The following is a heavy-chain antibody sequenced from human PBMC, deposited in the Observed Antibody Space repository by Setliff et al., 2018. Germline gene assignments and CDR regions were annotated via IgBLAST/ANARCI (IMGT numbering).Heavy chain of an antibody. CDR2: IIPVFRTA. CDR3: VRLVRFCTKVACQTLSGAEH. Sequence: SVKVSCKASGGTFKSDGFNWVRQAPGQGLEWMGRIIPVFRTATYAPKFQGRVTITADESTSTAYMEVSSLRSDDTAIYYCVRLVRFCTKVACQTLSGAEHWGQGTLVTVSS. CDR1: GGTFKSDG. D-gene: IGHD2-8*01. J-gene: IGHJ4*02. V-gene: IGHV1-69*13.